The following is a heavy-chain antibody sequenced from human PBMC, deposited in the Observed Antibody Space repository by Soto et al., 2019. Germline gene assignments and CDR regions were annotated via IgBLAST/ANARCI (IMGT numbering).Heavy chain of an antibody. CDR1: GFTFSSYG. Sequence: GGSLRLSCAASGFTFSSYGMHWVRQAPGKGLEWVAVIWYDGSNKYYADSVKSRFTISRDNSKNTLYLQMNSLRAEDTAVYYCARDPGSGGYYGMDVWGQGTTVTVSS. J-gene: IGHJ6*02. V-gene: IGHV3-33*01. D-gene: IGHD6-25*01. CDR3: ARDPGSGGYYGMDV. CDR2: IWYDGSNK.